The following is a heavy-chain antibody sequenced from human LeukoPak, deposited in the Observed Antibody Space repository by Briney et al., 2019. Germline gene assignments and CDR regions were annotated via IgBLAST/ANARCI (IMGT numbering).Heavy chain of an antibody. J-gene: IGHJ4*02. CDR1: GGSISSYY. CDR2: IYYSGST. D-gene: IGHD2-2*02. V-gene: IGHV4-59*01. CDR3: ARSRGSAIRS. Sequence: PSETLSLTCTVSGGSISSYYWSWIRQPPGKGLEWIGYIYYSGSTNYNPSLKSRVTISVDTSKSQFSLELSSVTAADTAVYYCARSRGSAIRSWGQGTLVTVSS.